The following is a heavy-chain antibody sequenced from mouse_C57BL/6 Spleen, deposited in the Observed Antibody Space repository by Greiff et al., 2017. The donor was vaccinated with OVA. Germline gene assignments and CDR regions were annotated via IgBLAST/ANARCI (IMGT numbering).Heavy chain of an antibody. CDR2: ISSGGSYT. CDR3: ARLLNWDDAMDY. V-gene: IGHV5-6*01. CDR1: GFTFSSYG. J-gene: IGHJ4*01. D-gene: IGHD4-1*01. Sequence: EVQLVESGGDLVKPGGSLKLSCAASGFTFSSYGMSWVRQTPDKRLEWVATISSGGSYTYYPDSVKGRFTISRDNAKNTLYLQMSSLKSEDTAMYYCARLLNWDDAMDYWGQGTSVTVSS.